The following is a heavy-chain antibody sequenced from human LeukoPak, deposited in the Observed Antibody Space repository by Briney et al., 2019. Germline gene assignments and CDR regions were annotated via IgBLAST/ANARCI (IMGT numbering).Heavy chain of an antibody. CDR1: GYTFTGYY. D-gene: IGHD2-15*01. CDR3: AREPYCSGGSCGGYYYYYMDV. J-gene: IGHJ6*03. CDR2: INPNSGGT. Sequence: ASVKVSCKASGYTFTGYYMHWVRQAPGQGLGWMGWINPNSGGTNYAQKFQGRVTMTRDTSISTAYMELSRLRSDDTAVYYCAREPYCSGGSCGGYYYYYMDVWGKGTTVTVSS. V-gene: IGHV1-2*02.